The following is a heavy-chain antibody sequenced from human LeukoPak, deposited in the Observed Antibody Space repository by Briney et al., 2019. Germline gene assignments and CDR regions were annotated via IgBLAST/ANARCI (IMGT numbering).Heavy chain of an antibody. J-gene: IGHJ3*02. V-gene: IGHV1-24*01. D-gene: IGHD3-16*01. Sequence: ASVKVSCKASGGTFSSYAISWVRQAPGKGLEWMGGFDPEDAETIYAQKFQGRVTMTEDTSTDTAYMELSSLTSEDTTVYYCATARVGGMENAFDIWGQGTMVTVSS. CDR2: FDPEDAET. CDR1: GGTFSSYA. CDR3: ATARVGGMENAFDI.